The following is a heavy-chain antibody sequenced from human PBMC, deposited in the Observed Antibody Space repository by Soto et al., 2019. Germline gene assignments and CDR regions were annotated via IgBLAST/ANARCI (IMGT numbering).Heavy chain of an antibody. CDR1: GFTFSFYG. CDR3: AKDLGHGGRGAFDI. Sequence: QVPLVESGGGVVQPGRSLRLSCAASGFTFSFYGMHWVRQAPGKRLEWVAVISYDGSNKYYADSVKGRFTISRDNSKNTLYLQMNSLRAEDTAVYYCAKDLGHGGRGAFDIWGQGTMVTVSS. CDR2: ISYDGSNK. D-gene: IGHD7-27*01. J-gene: IGHJ3*02. V-gene: IGHV3-30*18.